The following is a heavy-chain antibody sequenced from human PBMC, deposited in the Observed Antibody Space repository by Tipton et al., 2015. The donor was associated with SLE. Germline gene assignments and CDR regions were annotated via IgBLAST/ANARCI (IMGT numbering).Heavy chain of an antibody. CDR3: ARRPPSYCTNGVCEV. J-gene: IGHJ4*02. Sequence: TLSLTCTVSGGSISSYYWSWIRQPPGKGLEGIASIYYSGSTYYNPSLKSRVTISIDTSKNHFSLKLTSVTAADTAVYYCARRPPSYCTNGVCEVWGQGILVTVSS. V-gene: IGHV4-39*02. CDR2: IYYSGST. CDR1: GGSISSYY. D-gene: IGHD2-8*01.